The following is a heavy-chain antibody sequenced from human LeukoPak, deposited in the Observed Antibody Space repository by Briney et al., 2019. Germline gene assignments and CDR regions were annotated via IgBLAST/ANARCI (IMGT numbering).Heavy chain of an antibody. CDR3: TTAAYYYDSSGYGGDY. CDR2: IKSKTDGGTT. J-gene: IGHJ4*02. D-gene: IGHD3-22*01. V-gene: IGHV3-15*01. CDR1: GFTFSSYA. Sequence: GGSLRLSCAASGFTFSSYAMSWVRQAPGKGLEWVGRIKSKTDGGTTDYAAPVKGRFTISRDDSKNTLYLQMNSLKTEDTAVYYCTTAAYYYDSSGYGGDYWGQGTLVTVSS.